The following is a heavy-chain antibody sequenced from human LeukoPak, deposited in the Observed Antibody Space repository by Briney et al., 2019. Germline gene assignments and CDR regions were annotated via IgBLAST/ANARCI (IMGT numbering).Heavy chain of an antibody. J-gene: IGHJ3*02. D-gene: IGHD2-2*01. CDR2: IYTSGTT. CDR1: GGSISSYY. Sequence: PSETLSLTCTVSGGSISSYYWSWIRQPAGKGLEWIGRIYTSGTTNYNPSLKSRVTISVDTSKNQFSLKLSSVTAADTAVYYCARGRYCSSTSCYAGALGDAFDIWGQGTMVTVSS. CDR3: ARGRYCSSTSCYAGALGDAFDI. V-gene: IGHV4-4*07.